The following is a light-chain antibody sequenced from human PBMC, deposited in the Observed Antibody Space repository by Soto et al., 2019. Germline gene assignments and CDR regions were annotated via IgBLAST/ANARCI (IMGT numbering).Light chain of an antibody. J-gene: IGKJ4*01. CDR1: QSVSSN. V-gene: IGKV3-15*01. CDR2: GAS. CDR3: QQYNNWPILT. Sequence: EIVMTQAPATLSVSPGERATHSCRASQSVSSNLAWYQQKPGQAPRLLIYGASTRATGIPARFSGSGSGTEFTLTISSLQSEDFAVYYCQQYNNWPILTFGGGTKV.